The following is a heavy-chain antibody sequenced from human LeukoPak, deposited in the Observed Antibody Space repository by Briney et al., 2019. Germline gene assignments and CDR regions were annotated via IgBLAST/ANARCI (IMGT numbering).Heavy chain of an antibody. CDR2: MYHRGST. J-gene: IGHJ6*03. V-gene: IGHV4-38-2*01. CDR1: GHSISSGYY. Sequence: SETLSLTCSVSGHSISSGYYWGWIRQPPGKGREWIGTMYHRGSTYYNPSPKSRVTMSGDTSKTHFSLKLSSVIAADAAVYYCARHRGDNSNPRYYFYYMDVWGKGTTVTVSS. CDR3: ARHRGDNSNPRYYFYYMDV. D-gene: IGHD4-11*01.